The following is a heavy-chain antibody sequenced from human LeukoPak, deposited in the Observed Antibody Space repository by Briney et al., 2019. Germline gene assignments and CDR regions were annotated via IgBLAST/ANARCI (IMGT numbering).Heavy chain of an antibody. CDR1: GFTFSSYA. J-gene: IGHJ4*02. CDR2: IKQDGSEK. D-gene: IGHD3-3*01. V-gene: IGHV3-7*01. Sequence: GGSLRLSCAASGFTFSSYAMHWVRQAPGKGLEWVANIKQDGSEKYYVDSVKGRFTISRDNAKNSLYLQMNSLRAEDTAVYYCARESLEWLLSQNLDYWGQGTLVTVSS. CDR3: ARESLEWLLSQNLDY.